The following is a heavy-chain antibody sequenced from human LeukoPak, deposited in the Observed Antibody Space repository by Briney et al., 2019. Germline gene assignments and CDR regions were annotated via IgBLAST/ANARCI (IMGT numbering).Heavy chain of an antibody. J-gene: IGHJ4*02. CDR2: INHSGST. CDR1: GGSFSGYY. D-gene: IGHD4-17*01. V-gene: IGHV4-34*01. CDR3: ARGFSDYGDYGGPKRYFDY. Sequence: SETLSLTCAVYGGSFSGYYWSWIRQPPGKGLEWIGEINHSGSTNYNPSLKSRVTISVDTSKNQFSLKLSSVTAADTAVYYCARGFSDYGDYGGPKRYFDYWGQGTLVAVSS.